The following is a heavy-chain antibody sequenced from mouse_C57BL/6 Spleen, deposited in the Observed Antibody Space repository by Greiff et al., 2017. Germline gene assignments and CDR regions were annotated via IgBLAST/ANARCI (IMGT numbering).Heavy chain of an antibody. D-gene: IGHD1-1*01. V-gene: IGHV1-82*01. Sequence: VQLQQSGPELVKPGASVKISCKASGYAFSSSWMNWVKQRPGQGLEWIGRIYPGDGDTNCNGKFKGKATLTADKSSSTAYMQLSSLTSEDSAVYFCARDYYGGGYAMGYWGQGTSVTVSS. CDR2: IYPGDGDT. J-gene: IGHJ4*01. CDR3: ARDYYGGGYAMGY. CDR1: GYAFSSSW.